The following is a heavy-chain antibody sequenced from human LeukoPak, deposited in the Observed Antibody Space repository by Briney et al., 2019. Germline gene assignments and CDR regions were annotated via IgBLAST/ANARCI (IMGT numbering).Heavy chain of an antibody. V-gene: IGHV4-59*01. D-gene: IGHD2-2*03. CDR2: IYYSGST. CDR1: GGSISGYY. CDR3: ARAPLDIYYNWFDP. J-gene: IGHJ5*02. Sequence: SETLSLTCTVSGGSISGYYWTWIRQPPGKGLEWIGYIYYSGSTNYNPSLKSRVTISIDTSKNQFSLKLSSVTAADTAVYYCARAPLDIYYNWFDPWGQGTLVTVSS.